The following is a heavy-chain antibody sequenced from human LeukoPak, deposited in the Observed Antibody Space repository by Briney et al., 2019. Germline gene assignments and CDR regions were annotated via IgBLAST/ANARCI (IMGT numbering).Heavy chain of an antibody. J-gene: IGHJ5*02. Sequence: SETLSLTCAVYGGSFSGYYWSWIRQPPGKGLEWIGYIYSSGSTNFNPSLESRVTMSIDTSNNQFSLKLISVTAADTAVYYCARAGGMYNWFDPWGQGTLVTVSS. D-gene: IGHD3-16*01. CDR1: GGSFSGYY. CDR2: IYSSGST. CDR3: ARAGGMYNWFDP. V-gene: IGHV4-59*01.